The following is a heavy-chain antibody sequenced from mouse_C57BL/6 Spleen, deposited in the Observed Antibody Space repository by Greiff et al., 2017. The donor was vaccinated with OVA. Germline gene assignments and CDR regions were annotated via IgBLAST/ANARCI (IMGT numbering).Heavy chain of an antibody. V-gene: IGHV1-55*01. Sequence: VQLQQSGAELVKPGASVKMSCKASGYTFTSYWITWVKQRPGQGLEWIGDIYPGSGSTNYNEKFKSKATLTVDTSSSTAYMQLSSLTSEDSAVYYCARPYSNYAHYYAMDYWGQGTSVTVSS. CDR3: ARPYSNYAHYYAMDY. D-gene: IGHD2-5*01. CDR1: GYTFTSYW. CDR2: IYPGSGST. J-gene: IGHJ4*01.